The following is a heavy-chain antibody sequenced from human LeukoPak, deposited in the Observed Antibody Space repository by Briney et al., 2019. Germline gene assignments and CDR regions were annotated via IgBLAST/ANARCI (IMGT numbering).Heavy chain of an antibody. Sequence: PSETLSLTCTVSGGSISSYYWSWIRQPPGKGLEWIGYIYYSGSTNYKPSLKSRVTISVDTSKNQFSLKLSSVTAADTAVYYCARDRRYYDTSGTVYYDAMDVWARGPRSPSP. J-gene: IGHJ6*02. V-gene: IGHV4-59*01. CDR1: GGSISSYY. CDR3: ARDRRYYDTSGTVYYDAMDV. D-gene: IGHD3-22*01. CDR2: IYYSGST.